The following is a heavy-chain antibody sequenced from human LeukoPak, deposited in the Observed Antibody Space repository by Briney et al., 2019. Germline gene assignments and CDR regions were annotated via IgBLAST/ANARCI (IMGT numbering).Heavy chain of an antibody. CDR1: GFTFSSYG. CDR3: ARDLVNCSSTSCPFYYYYGMDV. Sequence: GGSLRLSCAASGFTFSSYGMHWVRQAPGKGLEWVAVIWYDGSNKYYADSEKGRFTISRDNSKNTLYLQMNSLRAEDTAVYYCARDLVNCSSTSCPFYYYYGMDVWGQGTTVTVSS. CDR2: IWYDGSNK. V-gene: IGHV3-33*01. D-gene: IGHD2-2*01. J-gene: IGHJ6*02.